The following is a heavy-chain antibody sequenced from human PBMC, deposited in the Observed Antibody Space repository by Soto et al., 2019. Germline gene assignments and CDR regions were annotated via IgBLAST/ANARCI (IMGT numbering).Heavy chain of an antibody. CDR1: GGSISSSSYY. V-gene: IGHV4-39*01. CDR2: IYYSGST. Sequence: PSETLSLTCTVSGGSISSSSYYWGWIRQPPGKGLEWIGSIYYSGSTYYNPSLKSRVTISVDTSKNQFSLKLSSVTAADTAVYYCARPNNSGYPNAFDIWGQGTVVTVSS. D-gene: IGHD3-22*01. J-gene: IGHJ3*02. CDR3: ARPNNSGYPNAFDI.